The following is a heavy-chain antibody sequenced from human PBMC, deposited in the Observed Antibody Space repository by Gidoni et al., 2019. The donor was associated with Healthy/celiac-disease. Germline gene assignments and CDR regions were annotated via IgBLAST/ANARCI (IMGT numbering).Heavy chain of an antibody. Sequence: QVQLVESGGGVVQPGRSLRLSCAASGFTSSSYAMHWVRQAPGKGLELVAVISYDGSNKYYADSVKGRFTISRDNSKNTLHLQMNSLRAEDTAVYYCARDSRYYYDSSGYYHKSQFDYWGQGTLVTVSS. J-gene: IGHJ4*02. V-gene: IGHV3-30-3*01. D-gene: IGHD3-22*01. CDR3: ARDSRYYYDSSGYYHKSQFDY. CDR1: GFTSSSYA. CDR2: ISYDGSNK.